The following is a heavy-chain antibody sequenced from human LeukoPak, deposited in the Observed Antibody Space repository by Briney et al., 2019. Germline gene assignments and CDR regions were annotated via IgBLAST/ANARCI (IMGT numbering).Heavy chain of an antibody. D-gene: IGHD3-9*01. CDR2: ISNSGFYI. CDR3: ARGPDMLTAFSPDY. J-gene: IGHJ4*02. V-gene: IGHV3-21*01. Sequence: PGGSLRLSCTASGFTFSTYSMNWVRQAPGKGLEWVSSISNSGFYIYYADSVKGRFTLSRDNAKNSLYLQMDSLRAEDTAVYYCARGPDMLTAFSPDYWGQGTLVTVSS. CDR1: GFTFSTYS.